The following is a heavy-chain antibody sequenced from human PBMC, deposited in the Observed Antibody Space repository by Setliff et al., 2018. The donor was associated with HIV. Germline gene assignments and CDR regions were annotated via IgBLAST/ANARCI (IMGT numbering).Heavy chain of an antibody. Sequence: PSETLSLTCTVSGASVSSHSWSWIRQSPGRGLEWIGSFYVSGNTHYNPSLKSRVSFSIDTSKNQFSLRLGSLTAADTAIFYRARPIVRGLEAFDIWGQGTLVTVSS. J-gene: IGHJ3*02. CDR3: ARPIVRGLEAFDI. D-gene: IGHD3-10*01. V-gene: IGHV4-59*02. CDR2: FYVSGNT. CDR1: GASVSSHS.